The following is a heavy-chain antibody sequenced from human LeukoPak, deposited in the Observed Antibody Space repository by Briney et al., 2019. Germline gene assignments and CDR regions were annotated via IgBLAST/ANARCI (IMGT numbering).Heavy chain of an antibody. J-gene: IGHJ4*02. CDR1: GYTFTGYY. Sequence: ASVKVSCKASGYTFTGYYMHWVRQAPGQGLEWMGRINPNNGATNYAQKLQGRVTMTTDTSTSTAYMELRSLRSDDTAVYYCARGPIVGASGYFDYWGQGTLVTVSS. CDR3: ARGPIVGASGYFDY. D-gene: IGHD1-26*01. V-gene: IGHV1-2*06. CDR2: INPNNGAT.